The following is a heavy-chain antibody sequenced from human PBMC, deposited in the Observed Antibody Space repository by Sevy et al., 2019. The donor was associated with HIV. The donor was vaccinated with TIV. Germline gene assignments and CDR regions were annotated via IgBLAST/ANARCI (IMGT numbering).Heavy chain of an antibody. CDR2: IIPIFGTA. CDR3: ASGVYDSSGYYYRYYGMDV. CDR1: GGTFSSYA. Sequence: ASVKVSCKASGGTFSSYAISWVRQAPGQGLEWMGGIIPIFGTANYAQKFQGRVTITADESTSTAYMELSGLRSEDTAVYYCASGVYDSSGYYYRYYGMDVWGQGTTVTVSS. D-gene: IGHD3-22*01. J-gene: IGHJ6*02. V-gene: IGHV1-69*13.